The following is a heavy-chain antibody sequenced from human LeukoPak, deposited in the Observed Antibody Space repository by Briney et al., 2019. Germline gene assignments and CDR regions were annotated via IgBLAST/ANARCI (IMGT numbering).Heavy chain of an antibody. CDR3: ARDLATVVTYMHY. CDR1: GFTFSSYA. J-gene: IGHJ4*02. D-gene: IGHD4-17*01. V-gene: IGHV3-30-3*01. Sequence: PGGSLRLSCAASGFTFSSYAMHWVRQAPGKGLEWVAVISYDGSNKYYADSVKGRFTISRDNSKNTLYLQMNSLRAEDTAVYYCARDLATVVTYMHYWGQGTLVTVSS. CDR2: ISYDGSNK.